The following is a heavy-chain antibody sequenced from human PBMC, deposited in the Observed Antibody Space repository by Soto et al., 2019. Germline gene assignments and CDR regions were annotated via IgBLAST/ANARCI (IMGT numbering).Heavy chain of an antibody. V-gene: IGHV3-48*03. CDR1: GFTFSSYE. D-gene: IGHD3-10*01. J-gene: IGHJ4*02. CDR3: ARGGGDGSGSYPPYYFDY. Sequence: GGSLRLSCAASGFTFSSYEMNWVRQAPGKGLEWVSYISSSGSTIYYADSVKGRFTISRDNAKNSLYLQMNSLRAEDAAVYYCARGGGDGSGSYPPYYFDYWGQGTLVTVSS. CDR2: ISSSGSTI.